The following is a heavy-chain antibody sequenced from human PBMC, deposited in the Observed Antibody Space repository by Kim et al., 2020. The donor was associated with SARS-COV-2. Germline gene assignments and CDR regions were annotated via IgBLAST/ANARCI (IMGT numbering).Heavy chain of an antibody. Sequence: SGQRRFTSSRDNSKNTLYLQMDSQGAEDTAVYYCARDGYSSCWTDSQFDYWGQGTLVTVSS. D-gene: IGHD6-19*01. V-gene: IGHV3-30*04. CDR3: ARDGYSSCWTDSQFDY. J-gene: IGHJ4*02.